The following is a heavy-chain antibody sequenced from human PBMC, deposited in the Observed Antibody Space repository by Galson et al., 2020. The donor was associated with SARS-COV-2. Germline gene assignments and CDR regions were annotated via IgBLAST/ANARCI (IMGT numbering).Heavy chain of an antibody. CDR3: AKDSTYCTSTTCPIDY. CDR1: GFTFVDYT. J-gene: IGHJ4*02. CDR2: INWDGSST. Sequence: GESLKISCAGSGFTFVDYTMVWVRQAPGKGLEWVSLINWDGSSTYYADSVKGRFTISRDNSENSLYLQMNSLRTEDTALYYCAKDSTYCTSTTCPIDYWGQGTLVTVSS. V-gene: IGHV3-43*01. D-gene: IGHD2-2*01.